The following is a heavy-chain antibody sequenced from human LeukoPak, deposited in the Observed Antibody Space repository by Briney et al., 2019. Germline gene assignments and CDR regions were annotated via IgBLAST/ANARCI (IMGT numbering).Heavy chain of an antibody. CDR3: ARDLVSQFGDL. D-gene: IGHD2-8*01. CDR1: GFNFRRFS. J-gene: IGHJ2*01. CDR2: ISSGGGVT. V-gene: IGHV3-48*01. Sequence: GGSLRLSCEASGFNFRRFSLNWVRQAPGTGLEWVSYISSGGGVTHHADSVKGRFTISRDDAKRSVYLQMHSLRTEDTAVYYCARDLVSQFGDLWGRGTLVTVSS.